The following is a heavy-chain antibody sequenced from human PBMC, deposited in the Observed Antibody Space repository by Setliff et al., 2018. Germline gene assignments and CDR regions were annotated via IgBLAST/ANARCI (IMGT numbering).Heavy chain of an antibody. CDR2: IIPIFGTA. CDR3: ARSHSSSWSGMAV. V-gene: IGHV1-69*06. Sequence: SVKVSCKASGGTFSSYAISWVRQAPGQGLEWMGGIIPIFGTANYAQKFQGRVTITADKSTSTAYMELSSLRSEGTAVYYCARSHSSSWSGMAVWGKGTTVTVSS. D-gene: IGHD6-13*01. CDR1: GGTFSSYA. J-gene: IGHJ6*04.